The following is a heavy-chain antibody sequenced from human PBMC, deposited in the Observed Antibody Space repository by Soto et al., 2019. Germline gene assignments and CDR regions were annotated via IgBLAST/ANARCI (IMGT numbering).Heavy chain of an antibody. J-gene: IGHJ4*02. Sequence: EVQLLESGGGLVQPGGSLRLSCVASGFTFGSYAMSWVRQAPGKGLEWVSAISGSGGSTYYADSVKGRFTISRDNSKNTMYLQMNSLRAEDTAVYFCSKDVYGSGTYLFFYYWGQGTLVTVSS. V-gene: IGHV3-23*01. CDR1: GFTFGSYA. CDR2: ISGSGGST. D-gene: IGHD3-10*01. CDR3: SKDVYGSGTYLFFYY.